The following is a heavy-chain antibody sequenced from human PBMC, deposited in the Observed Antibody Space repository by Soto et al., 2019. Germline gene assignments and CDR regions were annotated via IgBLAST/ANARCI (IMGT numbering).Heavy chain of an antibody. CDR2: IYYRGST. D-gene: IGHD2-2*01. Sequence: SETLSLTCTVSGGSISSGAHYWSWIRQVPGKGLEWIGYIYYRGSTYYNPSLNGRVSISLDTSQNQFSLKLTSVTAADTAIYYCTRDKKTSDNPTVVPFDAFDTWGQGAMVTVSS. CDR3: TRDKKTSDNPTVVPFDAFDT. J-gene: IGHJ3*02. V-gene: IGHV4-31*03. CDR1: GGSISSGAHY.